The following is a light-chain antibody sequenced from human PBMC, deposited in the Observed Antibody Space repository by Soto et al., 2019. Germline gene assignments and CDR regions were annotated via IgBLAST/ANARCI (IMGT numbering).Light chain of an antibody. CDR1: SSDVVSYNL. Sequence: QSALPQPASVSGSPGQSITISCTGTSSDVVSYNLVSWYQQHPGKAPKLMIYEGSKRPSGVSNRFSGSNSGNPASLTISGLLADDEADYYCCSYAGSRTSYLFGTGTKVTVL. CDR3: CSYAGSRTSYL. CDR2: EGS. J-gene: IGLJ1*01. V-gene: IGLV2-23*01.